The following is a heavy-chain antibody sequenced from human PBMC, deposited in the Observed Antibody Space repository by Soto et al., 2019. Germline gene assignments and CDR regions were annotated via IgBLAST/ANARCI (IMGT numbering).Heavy chain of an antibody. J-gene: IGHJ4*02. Sequence: QLQLQESGPGLVKPSETLSLTCIVSGDSISSPTFYWGWIRQPPGKGLEWIGSVYYNGRAHYNPSLKSRVTMSVATSENQFSLRLNSVTAADTAVYSCARHPTILPLPLYATHYFNYWGQGALVTVSS. CDR3: ARHPTILPLPLYATHYFNY. CDR1: GDSISSPTFY. CDR2: VYYNGRA. D-gene: IGHD2-8*01. V-gene: IGHV4-39*01.